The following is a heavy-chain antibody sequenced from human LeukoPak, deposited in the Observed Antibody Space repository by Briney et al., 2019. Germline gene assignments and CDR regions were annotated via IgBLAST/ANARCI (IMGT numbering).Heavy chain of an antibody. CDR2: ISTSGSTM. Sequence: GGSLRLSCAASGFTFSSSEMKWVRQAPGKGLEWVSYISTSGSTMYYADSVKGRFTISRDNAKNTLYLQMNSLRAEDTAVYYCGGEWELRRWGQGTMVTVSS. CDR1: GFTFSSSE. V-gene: IGHV3-48*03. J-gene: IGHJ3*01. CDR3: GGEWELRR. D-gene: IGHD1-26*01.